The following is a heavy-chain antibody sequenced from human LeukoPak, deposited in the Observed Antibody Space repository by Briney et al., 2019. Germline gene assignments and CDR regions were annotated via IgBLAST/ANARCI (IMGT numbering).Heavy chain of an antibody. V-gene: IGHV3-49*04. D-gene: IGHD3-9*01. Sequence: PGGSLRLSCTASGFNFGVYAMSWVRQAPGKGLEWLGFLRNRAHGGQREHAASVKGRFTISRDDSKNIAYLQMSSLKTEDTGVYYCTREGELEMFYDILTGYKIFDYWGQGTLVTVSS. CDR1: GFNFGVYA. CDR2: LRNRAHGGQR. J-gene: IGHJ4*02. CDR3: TREGELEMFYDILTGYKIFDY.